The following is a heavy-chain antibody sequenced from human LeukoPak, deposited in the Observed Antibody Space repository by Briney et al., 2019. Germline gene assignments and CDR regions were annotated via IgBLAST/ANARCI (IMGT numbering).Heavy chain of an antibody. J-gene: IGHJ3*02. D-gene: IGHD2-15*01. Sequence: SETLSLTCTVSGGSISSYYWSWIRQPPGKGLEWIGSIYYSGSTYYNPSLKSRVTISVDTSKNQFSLKLSSVTAADTAVYYCARSELSCSGGSCPTRYAFDIWGQGTVVTASS. CDR2: IYYSGST. V-gene: IGHV4-59*12. CDR3: ARSELSCSGGSCPTRYAFDI. CDR1: GGSISSYY.